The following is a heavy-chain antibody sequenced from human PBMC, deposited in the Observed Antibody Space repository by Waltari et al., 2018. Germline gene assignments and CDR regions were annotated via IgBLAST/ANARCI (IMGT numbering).Heavy chain of an antibody. J-gene: IGHJ6*02. CDR2: ISHSGST. D-gene: IGHD1-1*01. CDR1: GGSFSGYF. CDR3: ARLSRRSGTPVFGGRNYYGMDV. Sequence: QVQLQQWGAGLLKPSATLSLTCAVHGGSFSGYFWRWIRQTPGEGLEWIGEISHSGSTNYNPSLQSRVTVSKDTSKNQFSLELTSVTAADTAVYFCARLSRRSGTPVFGGRNYYGMDVWGQGTTVTVSS. V-gene: IGHV4-34*01.